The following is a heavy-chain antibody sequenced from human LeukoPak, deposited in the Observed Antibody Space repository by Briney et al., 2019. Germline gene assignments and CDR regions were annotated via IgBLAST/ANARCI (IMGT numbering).Heavy chain of an antibody. CDR3: ARGYSSSWGYMDV. D-gene: IGHD6-13*01. J-gene: IGHJ6*03. V-gene: IGHV3-53*01. Sequence: GGSLRLSCAASGFTVSSNYMSWVRQAPGKGLECVSVIYSGGSTRYGDSVKGRFTISRDNSKNTLYLQMNSLRVEDTAVYYCARGYSSSWGYMDVWGKGTTDTVSS. CDR2: IYSGGST. CDR1: GFTVSSNY.